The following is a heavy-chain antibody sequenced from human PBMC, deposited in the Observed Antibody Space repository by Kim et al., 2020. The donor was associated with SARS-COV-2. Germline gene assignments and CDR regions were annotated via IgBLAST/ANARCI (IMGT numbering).Heavy chain of an antibody. CDR3: TRVPGTTLAFWDAFDI. Sequence: GGSLRLSCGASGFTFSDSSMHWVRRASGKGLEWLCRIRGKVNGSSTADSASVRGRFTISSYDSRNTAYLQMKSLKTEDTSVYYCTRVPGTTLAFWDAFDIWGPGAMVA. J-gene: IGHJ3*02. V-gene: IGHV3-73*01. CDR2: IRGKVNGSST. CDR1: GFTFSDSS. D-gene: IGHD1-1*01.